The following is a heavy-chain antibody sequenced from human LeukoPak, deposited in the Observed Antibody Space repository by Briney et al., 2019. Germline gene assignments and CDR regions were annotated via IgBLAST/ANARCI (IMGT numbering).Heavy chain of an antibody. CDR3: ARDQRCCSGGSCYPNTDY. J-gene: IGHJ4*02. V-gene: IGHV3-66*01. CDR1: GFTVSSNH. Sequence: PGGSLRLSCAASGFTVSSNHMSWVRQAPGKGPEWVLVIYRGGSTYYADSVRGRFTISRDNAKNSLYLQMNSLRAEDTAVYYCARDQRCCSGGSCYPNTDYWGQGTLVTVSS. D-gene: IGHD2-15*01. CDR2: IYRGGST.